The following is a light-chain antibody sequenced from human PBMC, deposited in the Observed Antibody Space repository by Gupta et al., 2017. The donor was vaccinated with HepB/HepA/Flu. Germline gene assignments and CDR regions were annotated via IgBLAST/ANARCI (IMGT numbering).Light chain of an antibody. CDR3: KPENRDSPPFT. J-gene: IGKJ4*01. V-gene: IGKV1-5*03. Sequence: DIQMTHSPSTLSASVGDRVTSTCRASQSISRWLAWYQQKPGKAPKLLIYTASSLESGVPSRFRGSGAGTVRHITIVSGQPEDFENYHCKPENRDSPPFTFGGGTKVEIK. CDR1: QSISRW. CDR2: TAS.